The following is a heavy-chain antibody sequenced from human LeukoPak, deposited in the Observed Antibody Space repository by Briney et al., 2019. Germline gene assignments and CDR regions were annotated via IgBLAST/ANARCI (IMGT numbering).Heavy chain of an antibody. V-gene: IGHV3-48*01. Sequence: PGGSLRLSCAASALTFSDYSMNWVRQAPGKGLEWISYISSNGSTIYYAASVKGRFTISRDSAKNSLYLQMNDLRAEDTAIYYCARGPKTSFDYWGQGTLVTVSS. CDR2: ISSNGSTI. J-gene: IGHJ4*02. CDR3: ARGPKTSFDY. CDR1: ALTFSDYS.